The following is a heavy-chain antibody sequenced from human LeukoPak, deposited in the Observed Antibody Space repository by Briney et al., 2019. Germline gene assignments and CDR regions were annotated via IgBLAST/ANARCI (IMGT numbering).Heavy chain of an antibody. D-gene: IGHD1-26*01. Sequence: SETLSPTCTVSGVSITNYYWAWIRQPAGKGLEWIGRMYISGSTNYNPSLKSRVTISIDKSNNQFSLKLRSVTAADTAVYYCARDYLVGAPLDSWGHGTLVTVSS. CDR2: MYISGST. V-gene: IGHV4-4*07. CDR3: ARDYLVGAPLDS. CDR1: GVSITNYY. J-gene: IGHJ5*01.